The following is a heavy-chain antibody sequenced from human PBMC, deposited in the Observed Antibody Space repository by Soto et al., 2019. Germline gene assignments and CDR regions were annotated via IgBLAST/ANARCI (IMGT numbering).Heavy chain of an antibody. CDR3: ARWTESDRGGSWDF. J-gene: IGHJ4*02. CDR2: IWYDGSDN. D-gene: IGHD2-21*02. V-gene: IGHV3-33*01. CDR1: GFTFSRNG. Sequence: QVQLVESGGGVVQPGTSLRLSCAASGFTFSRNGMHWVRQAPGKGLEWVAFIWYDGSDNNHADSVRGRFTISRDNSRSTPNLQMPSLRVEDTAVYYCARWTESDRGGSWDFWGQGTLVTVSS.